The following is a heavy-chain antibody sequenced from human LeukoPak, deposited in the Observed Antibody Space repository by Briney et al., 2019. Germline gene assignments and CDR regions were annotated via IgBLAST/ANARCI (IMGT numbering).Heavy chain of an antibody. Sequence: GGTLRLSCTASGFIFSSYGMNWVRQAPGKGLEWVSGITGRGENIYYAGSVKGRFTISRDNSKNTLYLQMNSLRAEDTAVYYCAKDRRLAAFDYGGQGTLVTVSS. CDR1: GFIFSSYG. D-gene: IGHD6-25*01. CDR3: AKDRRLAAFDY. V-gene: IGHV3-23*01. CDR2: ITGRGENI. J-gene: IGHJ4*02.